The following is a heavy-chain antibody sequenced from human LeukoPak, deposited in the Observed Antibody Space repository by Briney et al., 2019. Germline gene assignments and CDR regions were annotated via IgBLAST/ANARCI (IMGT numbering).Heavy chain of an antibody. CDR1: GFTLSSYS. D-gene: IGHD3-10*01. J-gene: IGHJ4*02. CDR3: ARDPENYGPGSYAH. Sequence: GGSLRLSCAASGFTLSSYSMNWVRQAPGKGLERVSCMSSSSSYRYYADSVKGRCTIPRDNAKKSLYLQMNSLRAEDTAVYYCARDPENYGPGSYAHWGQGTLVTVSS. CDR2: MSSSSSYR. V-gene: IGHV3-21*01.